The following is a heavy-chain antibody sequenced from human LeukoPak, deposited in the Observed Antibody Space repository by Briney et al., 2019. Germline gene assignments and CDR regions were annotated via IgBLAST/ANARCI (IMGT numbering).Heavy chain of an antibody. Sequence: GGSLRLSCAASGFTFDDYAMHWVRQAPGKGLEWVSGISWNSGSIGYADSVKGRFTISRDNAKNSLYLQMNSLRAEDTALYYCAKDAWGLLLIYAFDIWGQGTMITVSS. V-gene: IGHV3-9*01. J-gene: IGHJ3*02. D-gene: IGHD1-26*01. CDR3: AKDAWGLLLIYAFDI. CDR1: GFTFDDYA. CDR2: ISWNSGSI.